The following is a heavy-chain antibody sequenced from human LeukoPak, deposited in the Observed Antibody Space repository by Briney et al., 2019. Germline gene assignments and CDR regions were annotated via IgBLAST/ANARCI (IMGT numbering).Heavy chain of an antibody. CDR3: AREGGTYCFDY. J-gene: IGHJ4*02. CDR1: GFTFSSYS. V-gene: IGHV3-21*01. CDR2: ISNSGGYQ. Sequence: GGALRLSCAASGFTFSSYSMNWVRQAPGKGLEWVSSISNSGGYQYYADSVKGRFTISRDNAKNSLYLQMNSLRAEDTAVYYCAREGGTYCFDYWGQRTLVTVSS. D-gene: IGHD1-26*01.